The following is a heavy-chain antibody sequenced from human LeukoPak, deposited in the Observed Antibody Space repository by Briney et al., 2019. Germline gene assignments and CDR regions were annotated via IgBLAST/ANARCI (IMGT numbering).Heavy chain of an antibody. D-gene: IGHD6-19*01. Sequence: ASVKVSCKASGYTFTGYYMHWVRQAPGQGLEWMGRINPNSGGTNYAQKFQGRVTMTRDTSISTAYMELSRLRSDDAAVYYCARVLIAVAGDYWGQGTLVTVSS. CDR2: INPNSGGT. CDR3: ARVLIAVAGDY. J-gene: IGHJ4*02. CDR1: GYTFTGYY. V-gene: IGHV1-2*06.